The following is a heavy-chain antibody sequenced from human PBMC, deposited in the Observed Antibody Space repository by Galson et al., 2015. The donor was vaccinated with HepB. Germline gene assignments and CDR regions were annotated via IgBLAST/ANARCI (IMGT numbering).Heavy chain of an antibody. V-gene: IGHV1-69*13. CDR3: ARGPTTNPYYYDSSGFPYYFDY. CDR1: GGTFSSCA. CDR2: IIPIFGTA. J-gene: IGHJ4*02. D-gene: IGHD3-22*01. Sequence: SVKVSCKASGGTFSSCAISWVRQAPGQGLEWMGGIIPIFGTANYAQKFQGRVTITADESTSTAYMELSSLRSEDTAVYYCARGPTTNPYYYDSSGFPYYFDYWGQGTLVTVSS.